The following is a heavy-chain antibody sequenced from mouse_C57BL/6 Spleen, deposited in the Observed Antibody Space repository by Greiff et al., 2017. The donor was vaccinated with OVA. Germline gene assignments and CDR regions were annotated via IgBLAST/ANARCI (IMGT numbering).Heavy chain of an antibody. D-gene: IGHD1-1*01. Sequence: QVQLQQPGAELVKPGASVKLSCKASGYTFTSYWMQWVKQRPGQGLEWIGEIYPSDSYTNYNQKFKGKATLTVDTSSSSAYMQLSSLTSEDSAVYYCARGVVYYAMDYWGQGTSVTVSS. CDR2: IYPSDSYT. CDR1: GYTFTSYW. V-gene: IGHV1-50*01. CDR3: ARGVVYYAMDY. J-gene: IGHJ4*01.